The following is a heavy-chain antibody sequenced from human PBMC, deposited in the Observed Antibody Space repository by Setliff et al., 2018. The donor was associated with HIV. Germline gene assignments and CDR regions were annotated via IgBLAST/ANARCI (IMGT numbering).Heavy chain of an antibody. CDR3: ARVAKDSSFFSASGPTYFDP. CDR2: IHYSGIV. CDR1: GGSMRNFY. J-gene: IGHJ5*02. V-gene: IGHV4-59*01. Sequence: SETLSLTCTVSGGSMRNFYWSWIRQAPGGRPQWLGHIHYSGIVNYSPSLSSRLTISAQTSKKQFSLTLKSVTAADTALYFCARVAKDSSFFSASGPTYFDPWGHGILVTVSS. D-gene: IGHD3-10*01.